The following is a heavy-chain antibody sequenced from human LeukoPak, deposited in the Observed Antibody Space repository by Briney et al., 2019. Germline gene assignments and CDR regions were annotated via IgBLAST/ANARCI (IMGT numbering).Heavy chain of an antibody. D-gene: IGHD3-22*01. Sequence: LWASVKVSCKASGDTFTSYYLHWVRQAPGQGLEWMGVVTPSGGTTTYAQTFQGRVTMTSDTSISTAYMELSRLRSDDTAVYYCARWSSGYYVDYWGQGTLVTVSS. CDR2: VTPSGGTT. CDR1: GDTFTSYY. CDR3: ARWSSGYYVDY. J-gene: IGHJ4*02. V-gene: IGHV1-46*01.